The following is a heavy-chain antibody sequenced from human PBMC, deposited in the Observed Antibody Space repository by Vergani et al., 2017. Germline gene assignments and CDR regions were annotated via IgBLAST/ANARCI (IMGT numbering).Heavy chain of an antibody. D-gene: IGHD2-15*01. V-gene: IGHV4-59*01. CDR2: IYYSGST. J-gene: IGHJ3*02. CDR1: GGPISSYY. Sequence: QVQLQESGPGLVKPWETLSLTCTVSGGPISSYYWRWIRQPPGKGLEWIGYIYYSGSTNYNPPLKNRVTRSVDTSKNQFSLKLSSVTAADTAGYYCARGSGIGCCSGGSCYGAFDIWGQGTMVTVSS. CDR3: ARGSGIGCCSGGSCYGAFDI.